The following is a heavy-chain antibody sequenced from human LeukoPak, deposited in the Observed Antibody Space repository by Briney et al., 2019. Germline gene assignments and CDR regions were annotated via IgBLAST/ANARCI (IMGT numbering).Heavy chain of an antibody. J-gene: IGHJ4*02. Sequence: PGGSLRLSCAASGFTFSSYSMNWVRQAPGKGLEWVSAISGSGGSTYYADSVKGRFTISRDNSKNTLYLQMNSLRAEDTAVYYCARGPRRVWFGEYSPDYWGQGTLVTVSS. V-gene: IGHV3-23*01. CDR3: ARGPRRVWFGEYSPDY. CDR1: GFTFSSYS. CDR2: ISGSGGST. D-gene: IGHD3-10*01.